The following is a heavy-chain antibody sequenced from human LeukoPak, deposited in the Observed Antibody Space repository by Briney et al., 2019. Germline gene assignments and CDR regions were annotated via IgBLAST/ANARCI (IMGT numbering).Heavy chain of an antibody. V-gene: IGHV4-34*01. Sequence: PSETLSLTCAVYGGSFSGYYWSWIRQPPGKGLEWIGEINHSGSTNYNPSLKSRATISVDTSKNQFSLKLSSVTAADTAVYYCARSDYCGGDCYRYFDLWGRGTLVTVSS. J-gene: IGHJ2*01. CDR3: ARSDYCGGDCYRYFDL. D-gene: IGHD2-21*02. CDR2: INHSGST. CDR1: GGSFSGYY.